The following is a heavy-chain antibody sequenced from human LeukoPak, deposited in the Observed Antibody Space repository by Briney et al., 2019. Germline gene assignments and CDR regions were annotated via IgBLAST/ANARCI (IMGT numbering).Heavy chain of an antibody. V-gene: IGHV3-23*01. J-gene: IGHJ4*02. Sequence: GGSLRLSCAASGFSFSTCAMNWVRQAPGQGLESVSTISGGGDGALYADSVKGRFTISRDNSKNTLFLQMNSLRAEDTAVYYCAKRTRGYSYGTLDYWGQGTLVTVSS. D-gene: IGHD5-18*01. CDR2: ISGGGDGA. CDR3: AKRTRGYSYGTLDY. CDR1: GFSFSTCA.